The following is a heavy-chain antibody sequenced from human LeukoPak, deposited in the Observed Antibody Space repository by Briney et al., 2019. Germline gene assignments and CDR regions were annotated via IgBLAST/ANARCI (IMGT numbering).Heavy chain of an antibody. J-gene: IGHJ4*02. D-gene: IGHD5-18*01. Sequence: GASVKVSCKASGYSFTSYAMHWVRQAPGQRLEWMGWINAGNGNTEYSQKLQGRVTITRDASASTAYMELSSLRSGDTVVYYCAREDTAFDCWGQGTLVTVSS. V-gene: IGHV1-3*01. CDR3: AREDTAFDC. CDR1: GYSFTSYA. CDR2: INAGNGNT.